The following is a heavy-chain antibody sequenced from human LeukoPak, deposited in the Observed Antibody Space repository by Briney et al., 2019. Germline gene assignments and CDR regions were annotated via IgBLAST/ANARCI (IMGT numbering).Heavy chain of an antibody. D-gene: IGHD3-10*01. V-gene: IGHV3-30*18. CDR1: GFTFRSYA. CDR3: AKDSGKETEQDY. J-gene: IGHJ4*02. CDR2: ISYDGTNK. Sequence: GGSLRLSCAASGFTFRSYAMHWVRQAPGKGLEWVAIISYDGTNKYYADSVKARFTISRDNSKNTVYLQMNSLRAEDTAVYYCAKDSGKETEQDYWGQGTLVIVSS.